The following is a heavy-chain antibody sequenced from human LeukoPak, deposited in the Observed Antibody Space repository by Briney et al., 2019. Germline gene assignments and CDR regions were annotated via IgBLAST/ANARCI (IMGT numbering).Heavy chain of an antibody. CDR3: ARVSYGSNYYYMDV. V-gene: IGHV4-38-2*02. CDR2: ISQSGNT. CDR1: GYSISSGYD. D-gene: IGHD3-10*01. J-gene: IGHJ6*03. Sequence: SETLSLTCTVSGYSISSGYDWGWMRQAPGKGLEWLGSISQSGNTYNNPSLKSRVTISVDTSKNQFSLKLSSVTAADTAVYYCARVSYGSNYYYMDVWGKGTTVTVSS.